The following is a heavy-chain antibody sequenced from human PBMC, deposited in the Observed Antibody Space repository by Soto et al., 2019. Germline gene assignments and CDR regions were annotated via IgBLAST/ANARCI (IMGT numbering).Heavy chain of an antibody. Sequence: SETLSLTCTVSGGSISSYYWSWIRQPPGKGLEWIGYIYYSGSTNYNPSLKSRVTISVDTSKNQFSLKLSSVTAADTAVYYCARGRIAARPFFDYWGQGTLVTVS. V-gene: IGHV4-59*01. D-gene: IGHD6-6*01. J-gene: IGHJ4*02. CDR3: ARGRIAARPFFDY. CDR2: IYYSGST. CDR1: GGSISSYY.